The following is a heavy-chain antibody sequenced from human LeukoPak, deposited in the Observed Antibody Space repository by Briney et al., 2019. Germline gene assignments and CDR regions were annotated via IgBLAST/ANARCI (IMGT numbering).Heavy chain of an antibody. Sequence: GGSLRLSCAASGFTFSNAWMNWVRQAPGKGLEWVGRIKSKTDGGTTDYAAPVKGRFTISRDDSKNTLYLQTNSLKTEDTAVYYCTTDGSGSYYNPYYYYGMDVWGQGTTVTVSS. CDR3: TTDGSGSYYNPYYYYGMDV. CDR2: IKSKTDGGTT. D-gene: IGHD3-10*01. CDR1: GFTFSNAW. J-gene: IGHJ6*02. V-gene: IGHV3-15*07.